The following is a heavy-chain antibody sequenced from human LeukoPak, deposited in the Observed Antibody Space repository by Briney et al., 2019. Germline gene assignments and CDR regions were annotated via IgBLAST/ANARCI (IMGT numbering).Heavy chain of an antibody. Sequence: GGSLRLSCAASGFIFSSSGMHWVRQAPAKGLGWVAVIWYDGSKKFYGDSVKGRFTISRDNSKNTLYLQMSNLRVEDTAIYYCGKKKFFGGPGKGPIPNPKKHSQDQVYLAMNYPEGQEHGIIYCARREGFGAYSGMDVWGHGTTVIVSS. CDR3: GKKKFFGGPGKGPIPNPKKHSQDQVYLAMNYPEGQEHGIIYCARREGFGAYSGMDV. CDR2: IWYDGSKK. V-gene: IGHV3-33*06. D-gene: IGHD3-3*01. CDR1: GFIFSSSG. J-gene: IGHJ6*02.